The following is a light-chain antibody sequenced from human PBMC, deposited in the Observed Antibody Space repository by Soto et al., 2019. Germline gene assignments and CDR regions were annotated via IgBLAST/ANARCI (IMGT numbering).Light chain of an antibody. CDR1: QSVSSSY. CDR2: GIS. CDR3: QQYGSSPFT. Sequence: EILLTQSPGTLSLSPGERATLSCRASQSVSSSYLAWYQQKPGQAPRLLIYGISRRATGISDRFSGSGSGTDFTLTINRLEPEDYVVYFCQQYGSSPFTFGPGTRVDVK. V-gene: IGKV3-20*01. J-gene: IGKJ3*01.